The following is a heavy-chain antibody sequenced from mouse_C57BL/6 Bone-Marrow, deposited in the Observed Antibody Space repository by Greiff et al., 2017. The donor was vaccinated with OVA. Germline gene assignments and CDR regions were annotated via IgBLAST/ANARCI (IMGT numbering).Heavy chain of an antibody. Sequence: EVNVVESGGGLVQPGGSLKLSCAASGFTFSDYYMYWVRQTPEKRLEWVAYISNGGGSTYYPDTVKGRFTISRDNAKNTLYLQMSRLKSEDTAMYYCAREGYYAMDYWGQGTSVTVSS. V-gene: IGHV5-12*01. CDR3: AREGYYAMDY. J-gene: IGHJ4*01. CDR2: ISNGGGST. CDR1: GFTFSDYY.